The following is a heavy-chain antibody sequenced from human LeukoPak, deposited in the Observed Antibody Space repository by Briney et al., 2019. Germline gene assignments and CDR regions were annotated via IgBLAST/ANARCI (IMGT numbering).Heavy chain of an antibody. CDR2: INNSGGT. J-gene: IGHJ5*02. D-gene: IGHD3-3*01. CDR1: GVSISSYY. V-gene: IGHV4-59*01. Sequence: PSETLSLTCTVSGVSISSYYWSWVRQPPGKGLEYIGYINNSGGTNYNPSLKSRVTISIDTSKNQFSLRLTSVTAADTAVYYCAKVHLRFSSFDPWGQGTLVTVSS. CDR3: AKVHLRFSSFDP.